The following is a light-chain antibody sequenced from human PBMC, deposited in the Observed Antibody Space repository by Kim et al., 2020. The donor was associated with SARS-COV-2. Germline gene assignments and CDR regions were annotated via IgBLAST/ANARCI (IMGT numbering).Light chain of an antibody. CDR3: QSYDSSLSCYV. CDR2: NNN. J-gene: IGLJ1*01. Sequence: RVTIACTGSSSNIAAGYVVHWSQRLPGTDPKLLISNNNNRPSGVPDRFAGSKSGTSASLTITGLQTEDEADYYCQSYDSSLSCYVFGTGTKVTVL. V-gene: IGLV1-40*01. CDR1: SSNIAAGYV.